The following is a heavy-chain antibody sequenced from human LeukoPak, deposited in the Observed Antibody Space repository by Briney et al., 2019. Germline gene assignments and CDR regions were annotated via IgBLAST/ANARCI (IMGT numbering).Heavy chain of an antibody. CDR3: GRDLRTIAVTGIGVFDV. CDR1: GYTFRDYY. CDR2: INPSSDKT. D-gene: IGHD6-19*01. J-gene: IGHJ3*01. V-gene: IGHV1-46*01. Sequence: VASVKVSCKAFGYTFRDYYMHWVRQAPGQGLEWMGIINPSSDKTNYAQKFQGRVTMTRDISTSTVYMELNSLRFEDTAVYYCGRDLRTIAVTGIGVFDVWGQGTKVTVSA.